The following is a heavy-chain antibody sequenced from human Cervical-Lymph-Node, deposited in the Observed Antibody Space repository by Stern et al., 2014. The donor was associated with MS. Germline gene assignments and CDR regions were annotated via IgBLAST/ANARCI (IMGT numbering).Heavy chain of an antibody. CDR1: ADSINSGAYS. D-gene: IGHD6-13*01. Sequence: QVQLQESGPGLVKPSETLSISCAVSADSINSGAYSWAWIRQSSGKRLEYVRNLFSGGVSACNPTLNVRVTISADMSKNQCSLKLRFGTAAYTAVYYCATSYSSRLDAFDVWGQGTMVIVSS. V-gene: IGHV4-39*01. CDR3: ATSYSSRLDAFDV. CDR2: LFSGGVS. J-gene: IGHJ3*01.